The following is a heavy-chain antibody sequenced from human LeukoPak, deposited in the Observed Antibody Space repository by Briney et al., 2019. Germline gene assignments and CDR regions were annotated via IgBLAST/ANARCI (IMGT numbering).Heavy chain of an antibody. CDR3: ARTGITMIVST. J-gene: IGHJ4*02. V-gene: IGHV6-1*01. D-gene: IGHD3-22*01. CDR1: GDSVSSNSAA. CDR2: TYYRSKWYN. Sequence: SQTLSLTCAISGDSVSSNSAAWTWIRQSPSRGLEWLGSTYYRSKWYNDYAVSVKSRITITPPTSKNQSSLQLNSVTPEDTAVYYCARTGITMIVSTWGQGTLVTVSS.